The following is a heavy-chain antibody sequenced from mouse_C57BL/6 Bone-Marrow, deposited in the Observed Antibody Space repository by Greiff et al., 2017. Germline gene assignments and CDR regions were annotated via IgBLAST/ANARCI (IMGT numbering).Heavy chain of an antibody. Sequence: DVQLQESGAELVRPGASVKLSCTASGFNIKDDYMHWVKQRPEQGLEWIGWIDPENGDTEYASKFQGKATITADPSSNTAYLQLSSLTSEDTAVYYCTDPIYDGYYFDVWGTGTTVTVSS. J-gene: IGHJ1*03. CDR3: TDPIYDGYYFDV. CDR1: GFNIKDDY. V-gene: IGHV14-4*01. D-gene: IGHD2-3*01. CDR2: IDPENGDT.